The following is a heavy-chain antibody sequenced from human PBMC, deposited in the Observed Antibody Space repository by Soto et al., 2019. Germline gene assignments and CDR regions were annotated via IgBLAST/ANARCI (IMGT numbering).Heavy chain of an antibody. CDR1: VSSISSSNW. D-gene: IGHD3-3*01. CDR3: AVTYYDFWSHYGSPTFGYYYGMDV. CDR2: IYQSGTT. V-gene: IGHV4-4*02. J-gene: IGHJ6*02. Sequence: KTSETLSLTCAVSVSSISSSNWWSWVRQPPGKGLEWIGEIYQSGTTNYSPSLKSRVTMSVDKSKNQFSLKLTSVTAADTAVYYCAVTYYDFWSHYGSPTFGYYYGMDVWGQGTTVTVSS.